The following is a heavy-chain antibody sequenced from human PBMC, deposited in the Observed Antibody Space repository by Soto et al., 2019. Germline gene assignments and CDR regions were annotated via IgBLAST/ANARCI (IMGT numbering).Heavy chain of an antibody. D-gene: IGHD2-15*01. V-gene: IGHV1-69*01. CDR2: IIPIFGTA. CDR1: GGTFSSYA. Sequence: QVQLVQSGAEVKKPGSSVKVSCKASGGTFSSYAISWVRQAPGQGLEWMGGIIPIFGTANYAQKFQGRVTITADESTITAYMELSSLRSEDTAVYYCARGTLVVVAANPYYYYYGMDVWGQGTTVTVSS. J-gene: IGHJ6*02. CDR3: ARGTLVVVAANPYYYYYGMDV.